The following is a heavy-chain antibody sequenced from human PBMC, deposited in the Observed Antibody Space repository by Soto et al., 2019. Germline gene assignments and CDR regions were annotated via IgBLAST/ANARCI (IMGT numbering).Heavy chain of an antibody. Sequence: SETLSLTCTVSGGSISSSSYYWGWIRQPPGKGLEWIGSIYYSGSTYYNPSLKSRVTISVDTSKNQFSLKLSSLTAADTAVYYCARTIAVAGNDNWFDPWGKRTLVTVSS. CDR2: IYYSGST. D-gene: IGHD6-19*01. V-gene: IGHV4-39*01. CDR3: ARTIAVAGNDNWFDP. J-gene: IGHJ5*02. CDR1: GGSISSSSYY.